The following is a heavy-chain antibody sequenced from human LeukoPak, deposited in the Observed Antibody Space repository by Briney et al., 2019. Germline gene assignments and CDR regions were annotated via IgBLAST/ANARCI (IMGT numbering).Heavy chain of an antibody. CDR1: GFTFDDYA. J-gene: IGHJ3*02. CDR3: AKDRRGAFDI. V-gene: IGHV3-9*01. CDR2: ISWNSGSI. Sequence: AGGSLRLSCAASGFTFDDYAMHWVRQAPGKGLEWVSGISWNSGSIGYADSVKGRFTISRDNAKNSLYLQMNSLRAEDTALYYCAKDRRGAFDIWGQGTVVTVSS.